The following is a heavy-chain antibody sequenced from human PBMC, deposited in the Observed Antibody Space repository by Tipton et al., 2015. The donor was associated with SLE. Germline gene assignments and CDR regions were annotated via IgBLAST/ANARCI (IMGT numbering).Heavy chain of an antibody. CDR1: GGSISSYY. J-gene: IGHJ4*02. Sequence: TLSLTCTVSGGSISSYYWSWIRQPPGKGLEWIGYIYYSGSTNYNPSLQSRVTISVDTSKNQFSLKLSSVTAADTAVYYCARGDILTGYQFDYWGQGTLVTVSS. CDR3: ARGDILTGYQFDY. CDR2: IYYSGST. V-gene: IGHV4-59*01. D-gene: IGHD3-9*01.